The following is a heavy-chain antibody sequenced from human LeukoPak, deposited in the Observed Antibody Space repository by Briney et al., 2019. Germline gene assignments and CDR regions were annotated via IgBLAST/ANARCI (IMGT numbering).Heavy chain of an antibody. Sequence: GGSLRLSCAASGFTFYDYAMHWVRHAPGKGLEWVSGISWNSGSIGYADSVKGRFTISRDNAKNSLYLQMNSLRAEDTALYYCAKGVENRYYYYGMDVWGQGTTVTVSS. J-gene: IGHJ6*02. V-gene: IGHV3-9*01. CDR1: GFTFYDYA. CDR3: AKGVENRYYYYGMDV. CDR2: ISWNSGSI. D-gene: IGHD1-14*01.